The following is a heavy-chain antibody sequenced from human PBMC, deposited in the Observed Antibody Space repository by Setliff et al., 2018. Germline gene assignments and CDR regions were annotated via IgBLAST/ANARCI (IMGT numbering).Heavy chain of an antibody. CDR1: GRSISSSSYY. J-gene: IGHJ6*02. Sequence: PSETLSLTCTVAGRSISSSSYYWGWIRQPPGKGLEWIGSIYYSGSTYYNPSLKSRVTISVDTSKNQFSLKLSSVTAADTAVYYCARVSMYSSSWYYYYYGMDVWGQGTTVTAP. V-gene: IGHV4-39*07. CDR2: IYYSGST. CDR3: ARVSMYSSSWYYYYYGMDV. D-gene: IGHD6-13*01.